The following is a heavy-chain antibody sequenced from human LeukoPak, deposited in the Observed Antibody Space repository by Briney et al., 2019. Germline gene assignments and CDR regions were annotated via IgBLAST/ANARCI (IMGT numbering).Heavy chain of an antibody. CDR1: GFTFSSYA. J-gene: IGHJ4*02. D-gene: IGHD3-9*01. CDR3: ASQYYDILTGYYSPFDY. Sequence: GGSLRLSCAASGFTFSSYAMSWVRQAPGKGLEWVSAISCSGGSTYYADSVKGRFTISRDNSKNTLYLQMNSLRAKDTAVYYCASQYYDILTGYYSPFDYWGQGTLVTVSS. CDR2: ISCSGGST. V-gene: IGHV3-23*01.